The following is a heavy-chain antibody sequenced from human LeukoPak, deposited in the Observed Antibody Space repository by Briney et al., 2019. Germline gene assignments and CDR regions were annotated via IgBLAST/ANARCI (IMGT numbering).Heavy chain of an antibody. J-gene: IGHJ4*02. D-gene: IGHD2-15*01. CDR3: AKDLVVVSAAQFDY. V-gene: IGHV3-30*18. CDR2: ISFDGSNQ. Sequence: GGSLRLSCAASGFTFSSFGMHWVRQAPGQGLEWVAVISFDGSNQYYADSVKGRFTIYRDNFKNTVYLQMNSLRAEDTAVYYCAKDLVVVSAAQFDYWGQGTLVTVSS. CDR1: GFTFSSFG.